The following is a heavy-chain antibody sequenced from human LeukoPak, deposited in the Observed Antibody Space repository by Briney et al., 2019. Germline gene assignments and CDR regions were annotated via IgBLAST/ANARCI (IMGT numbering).Heavy chain of an antibody. D-gene: IGHD2-2*01. CDR1: GGSISSYY. Sequence: SETLSPTCTVSGGSISSYYWSWIRQPPGKGLEWIGYIYYSGSTNYNPSLKSRVTISVDTSKNQFSLKVSSVTAADTAVYYCARMRRVPAAKGGNFDYWGQGTLVTVSS. CDR2: IYYSGST. CDR3: ARMRRVPAAKGGNFDY. J-gene: IGHJ4*02. V-gene: IGHV4-59*12.